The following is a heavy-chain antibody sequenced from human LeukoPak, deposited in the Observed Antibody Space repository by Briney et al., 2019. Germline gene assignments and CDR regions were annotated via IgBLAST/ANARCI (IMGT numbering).Heavy chain of an antibody. J-gene: IGHJ4*02. CDR2: IYYSGST. CDR3: ARGRDSDY. CDR1: GGSISSGDYY. Sequence: SSETLSLTCTVSGGSISSGDYYWSWIRQPPGKGLEWIGYIYYSGSTYYNPSLKSRVTISLDTSKNQFSLKLSSVTAADTAVYYCARGRDSDYWSQGTLVTVSS. V-gene: IGHV4-30-4*08. D-gene: IGHD3-22*01.